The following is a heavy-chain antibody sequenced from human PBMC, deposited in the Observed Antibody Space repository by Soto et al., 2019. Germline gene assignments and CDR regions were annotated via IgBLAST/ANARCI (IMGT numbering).Heavy chain of an antibody. CDR1: GFTFSSYA. V-gene: IGHV3-30-3*01. J-gene: IGHJ6*01. D-gene: IGHD3-3*01. Sequence: GGSLRLSCAASGFTFSSYAMHWVRQAPGKGLEWVAVISYDGSNKYYADSVKGRFTISRDNFKNSLYLQMNSLRAEDTAVYYCARYEIRFSWDYGMDVWGQGTTVTVSS. CDR2: ISYDGSNK. CDR3: ARYEIRFSWDYGMDV.